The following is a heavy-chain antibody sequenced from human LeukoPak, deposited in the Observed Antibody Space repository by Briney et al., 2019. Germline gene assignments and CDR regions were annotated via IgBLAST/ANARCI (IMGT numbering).Heavy chain of an antibody. V-gene: IGHV4-59*08. CDR3: ARHENGGNSVLDWFDP. CDR2: IYYSGST. D-gene: IGHD4-23*01. J-gene: IGHJ5*02. CDR1: GGSISSYY. Sequence: PSETLSLTCTVSGGSISSYYWSWIRQPTGKGLEWMGYIYYSGSTNYNPSLKSRVTISVDTSKNQFSLKLSSVTAADTAMYYCARHENGGNSVLDWFDPWGQGTLVTVSS.